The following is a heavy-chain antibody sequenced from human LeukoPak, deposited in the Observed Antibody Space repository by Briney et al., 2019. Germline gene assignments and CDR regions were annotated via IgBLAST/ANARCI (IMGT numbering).Heavy chain of an antibody. Sequence: PGGSLRLSCAASGFTFSSYGMHWVRQAPGKGLEWVAFIRYDGSNKYYADSVKVRFTISRDNSKNTLYLQMNSLRAEDTAVYYCAKDRSGSYDAFNIWGQGTMVTVSS. CDR3: AKDRSGSYDAFNI. CDR1: GFTFSSYG. D-gene: IGHD1-26*01. CDR2: IRYDGSNK. V-gene: IGHV3-30*02. J-gene: IGHJ3*02.